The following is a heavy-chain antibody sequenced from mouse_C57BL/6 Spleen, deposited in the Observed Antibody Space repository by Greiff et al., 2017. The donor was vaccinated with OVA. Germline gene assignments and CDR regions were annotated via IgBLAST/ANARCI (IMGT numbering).Heavy chain of an antibody. V-gene: IGHV5-6*02. J-gene: IGHJ3*01. CDR1: GFTFSSYG. D-gene: IGHD2-4*01. CDR3: ARREGYDSSFAY. CDR2: ISSGGSYT. Sequence: EVKVVESGGDLVKPGGSLKLSCAASGFTFSSYGMSWVRQTPDKRLEWVATISSGGSYTYYPDSVKGRFTISRDNAKNTLYLQMSSLKSEDTAMDYCARREGYDSSFAYWGQGTLVTVSA.